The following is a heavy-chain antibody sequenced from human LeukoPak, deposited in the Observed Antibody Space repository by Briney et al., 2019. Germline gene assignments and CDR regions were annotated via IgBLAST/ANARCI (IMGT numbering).Heavy chain of an antibody. D-gene: IGHD3-22*01. J-gene: IGHJ3*02. CDR1: GGSFSGYY. CDR3: ARIPVYDSLFDAFDI. CDR2: INHSGST. V-gene: IGHV4-34*01. Sequence: SETLSLTCAVYGGSFSGYYWSWIRQPPGKGLEWIGEINHSGSTNYNPSLKSRVTISVDTSKNQFSLKLSSVTAADTAVYYCARIPVYDSLFDAFDIWGQGTMVTVSS.